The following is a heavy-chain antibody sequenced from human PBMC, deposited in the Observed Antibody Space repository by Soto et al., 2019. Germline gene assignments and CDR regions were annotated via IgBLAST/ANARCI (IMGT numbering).Heavy chain of an antibody. CDR3: ARVGAYCVSTSCHDY. CDR1: GYTFTNYG. D-gene: IGHD2-2*01. Sequence: QVQLVQSGAEVKKPGASVKVSCKASGYTFTNYGISWVRQAPGQGVEWMGWISAYNGNTDYAQKLQGRVTMTTDTSTSTAYMELRSLRSDDTAVYYCARVGAYCVSTSCHDYWGQGTLVTVSS. V-gene: IGHV1-18*01. CDR2: ISAYNGNT. J-gene: IGHJ4*02.